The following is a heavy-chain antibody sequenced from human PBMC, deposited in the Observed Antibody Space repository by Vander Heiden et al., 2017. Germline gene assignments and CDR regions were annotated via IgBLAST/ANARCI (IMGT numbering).Heavy chain of an antibody. V-gene: IGHV3-48*02. CDR3: ARDWGY. J-gene: IGHJ4*01. Sequence: EVQLVESGGGLVQPGGSLRLSCAASGFTFSNYTMNWVRQAPGKGLEWVSYIRRRRSITFYADSVKGRFTISRDNAKNSMYMQMNSLRDEDTAGYYCARDWGYWVHGTLVTVSS. CDR1: GFTFSNYT. CDR2: IRRRRSIT. D-gene: IGHD3-16*01.